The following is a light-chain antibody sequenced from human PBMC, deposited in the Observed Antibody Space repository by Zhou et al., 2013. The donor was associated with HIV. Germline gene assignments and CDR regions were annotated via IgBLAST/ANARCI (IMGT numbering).Light chain of an antibody. CDR2: GAS. CDR1: QSISTF. J-gene: IGKJ1*01. CDR3: QQSYSSPWT. Sequence: DIQMTQFPSSLSASVGDRVTITCRASQSISTFLNWYQQRSGKAPKLLIHGASNLQSGVPSRFSGSGSGTDFTLTISSLQPEDSATYFCQQSYSSPWTFGQGTKVEIK. V-gene: IGKV1-39*01.